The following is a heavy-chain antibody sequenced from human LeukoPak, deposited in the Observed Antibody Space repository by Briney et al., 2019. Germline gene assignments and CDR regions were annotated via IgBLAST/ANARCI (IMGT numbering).Heavy chain of an antibody. Sequence: AGGSLRLSCAASGFTFSDYYMSWIRQVPGKGLEWVSYITSSGDTIYYADSVKGRFTISRDIPENSVYLQMNSLRAEDTAVYYCAREGANWGEGYFDYWGQGTPVTVSS. CDR3: AREGANWGEGYFDY. D-gene: IGHD7-27*01. J-gene: IGHJ4*02. CDR1: GFTFSDYY. CDR2: ITSSGDTI. V-gene: IGHV3-11*01.